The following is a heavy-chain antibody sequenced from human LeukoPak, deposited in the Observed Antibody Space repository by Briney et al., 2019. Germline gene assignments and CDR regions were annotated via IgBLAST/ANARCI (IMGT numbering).Heavy chain of an antibody. Sequence: ASVKVSCKASGYTFTSYYMHWVRQAPGQGLEWMGIINPSGGNTSYAQKLQGRVTMTRDTSTSKVYVERSSLRSEDTAVYYCTRAYSGSYDYWGQGTLVTVSS. V-gene: IGHV1-46*01. CDR1: GYTFTSYY. D-gene: IGHD1-26*01. CDR2: INPSGGNT. CDR3: TRAYSGSYDY. J-gene: IGHJ4*02.